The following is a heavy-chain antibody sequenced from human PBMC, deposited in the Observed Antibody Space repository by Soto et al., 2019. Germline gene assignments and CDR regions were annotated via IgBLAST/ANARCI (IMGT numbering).Heavy chain of an antibody. CDR3: VRVGEPGPSPSGGDY. Sequence: QVQLVQSGAEVKKPGASVKVSCKASGYTFTSYAMHWVRQAPGQRLEWMGWINAGNGNTKYSQKFQGRVTITRDTSACTDYMERSSLRSEDTAVYYCVRVGEPGPSPSGGDYWGQGTLVTVSS. J-gene: IGHJ4*02. CDR1: GYTFTSYA. V-gene: IGHV1-3*01. D-gene: IGHD3-16*01. CDR2: INAGNGNT.